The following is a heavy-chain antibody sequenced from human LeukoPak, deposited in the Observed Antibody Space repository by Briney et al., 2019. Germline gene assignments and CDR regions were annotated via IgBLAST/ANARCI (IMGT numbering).Heavy chain of an antibody. Sequence: GGSLRLSCAASGFTFRSYGMNWVRQAPGKGLEWVSYISSSSSTIYYADSVKGRFTISRDNAKNSLYLQMNSLRAEDTAVYYCARDSTRNDYGDYPYYFDYWGQGTLVTVSS. CDR2: ISSSSSTI. V-gene: IGHV3-48*01. CDR3: ARDSTRNDYGDYPYYFDY. CDR1: GFTFRSYG. D-gene: IGHD4-17*01. J-gene: IGHJ4*02.